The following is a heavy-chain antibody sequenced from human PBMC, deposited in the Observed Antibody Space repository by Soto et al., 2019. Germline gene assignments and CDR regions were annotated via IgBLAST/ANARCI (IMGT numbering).Heavy chain of an antibody. J-gene: IGHJ4*02. CDR1: GGSISSGGYY. V-gene: IGHV4-31*03. CDR3: ARENQLLLDY. CDR2: IYYSGST. D-gene: IGHD2-2*01. Sequence: SETLSLTCTVSGGSISSGGYYWSWIRQHPGKGLEWIGYIYYSGSTYYNPSLKSRVTISVDTSKNQFSLKLSSVTAADTAVYYCARENQLLLDYWGQGTLVTVSS.